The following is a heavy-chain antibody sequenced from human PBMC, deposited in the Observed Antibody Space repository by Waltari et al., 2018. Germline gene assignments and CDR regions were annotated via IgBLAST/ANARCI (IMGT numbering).Heavy chain of an antibody. Sequence: QVQLVQSGAEVKKHGASVKVSCKASGNTFTSYYVHWVRQAPGQGLEWMGLINPRGGTTTYAQQFQGRVTMTGDTSTSRVYMELSSLRSEDTAVYYCAIYSSGWYPWGQGTLVTVSS. V-gene: IGHV1-46*01. CDR2: INPRGGTT. CDR3: AIYSSGWYP. D-gene: IGHD6-19*01. CDR1: GNTFTSYY. J-gene: IGHJ5*02.